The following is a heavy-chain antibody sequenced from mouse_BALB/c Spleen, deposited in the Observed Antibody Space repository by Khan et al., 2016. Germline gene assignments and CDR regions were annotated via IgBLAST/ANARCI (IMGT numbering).Heavy chain of an antibody. D-gene: IGHD1-2*01. J-gene: IGHJ2*01. V-gene: IGHV3-2*02. CDR3: TITARIKY. CDR1: GYSITSCYG. CDR2: ISNRGST. Sequence: EVQLQEPGPGLVKPSPSLSLTCTVTGYSITSCYGWNGMRRFPGNKLEWMDYISNRGSTYYNPSFKSRITITGDKSTNPFFLQFNAVTIEDRATYYCTITARIKYWVQGTTLTVSS.